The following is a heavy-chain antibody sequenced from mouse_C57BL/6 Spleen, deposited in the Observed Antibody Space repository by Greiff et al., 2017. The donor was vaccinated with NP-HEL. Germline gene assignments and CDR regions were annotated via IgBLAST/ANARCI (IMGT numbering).Heavy chain of an antibody. CDR2: IYPGSGNT. V-gene: IGHV1-76*01. J-gene: IGHJ4*01. CDR1: GYTFTDYY. Sequence: VQLQQSGAELVRPGASVKLSCKASGYTFTDYYINWVKQRPGQGLEWIARIYPGSGNTYYNEKFKGKATLTAEKSSSTAYMQLSSLTSEDSAVYFCAREDGSRNYYAMDYWGQGTSVTVSS. D-gene: IGHD1-1*01. CDR3: AREDGSRNYYAMDY.